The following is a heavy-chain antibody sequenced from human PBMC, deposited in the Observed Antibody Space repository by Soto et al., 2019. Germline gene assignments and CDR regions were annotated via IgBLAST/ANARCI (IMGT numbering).Heavy chain of an antibody. V-gene: IGHV1-8*01. D-gene: IGHD3-3*01. CDR3: ARDRYDFWSGYYPV. CDR1: GYTFTSYD. Sequence: GASVKVSCKASGYTFTSYDINWVRQATGQGLEWMGWMNPNSGNTGYAQKFQGRVTMTRNTSISTAYRELRSLRSDDTAVYYCARDRYDFWSGYYPVWGQGTTVTVSS. CDR2: MNPNSGNT. J-gene: IGHJ6*02.